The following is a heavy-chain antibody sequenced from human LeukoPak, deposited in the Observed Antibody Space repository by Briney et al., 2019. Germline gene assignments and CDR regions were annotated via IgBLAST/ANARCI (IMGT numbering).Heavy chain of an antibody. J-gene: IGHJ4*02. CDR1: GGSFSGYY. CDR2: INHSGST. D-gene: IGHD4-11*01. V-gene: IGHV4-34*01. Sequence: SETLSLTCAVYGGSFSGYYWSWIRQPPGKGLEWIGEINHSGSTNYNPSLKSRVTISVDTSKNQFSLKLSSVTAADTAVYYCARGQLTTTFDYWGQGTLVTVSS. CDR3: ARGQLTTTFDY.